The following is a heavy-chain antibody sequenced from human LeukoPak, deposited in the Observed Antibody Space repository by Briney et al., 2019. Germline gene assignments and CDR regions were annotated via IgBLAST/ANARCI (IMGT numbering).Heavy chain of an antibody. CDR3: ARDLNYYDSSGYYPSLGYYYMDV. V-gene: IGHV1-46*01. CDR1: GYTFTSYY. D-gene: IGHD3-22*01. Sequence: GASVKVSCKASGYTFTSYYMHWVRQAPGQGLEWMGIINPSGGSTSYAQKFQGRVTMTRDMSTSTVYMELSSLRSEDTAVYYCARDLNYYDSSGYYPSLGYYYMDVWGKGTTVTISS. J-gene: IGHJ6*03. CDR2: INPSGGST.